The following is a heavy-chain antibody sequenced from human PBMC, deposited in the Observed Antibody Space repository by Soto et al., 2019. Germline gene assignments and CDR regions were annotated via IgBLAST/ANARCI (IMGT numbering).Heavy chain of an antibody. D-gene: IGHD2-21*02. CDR1: GFTFSSYG. V-gene: IGHV3-33*01. J-gene: IGHJ4*02. Sequence: QVQLVESGGGVVQPGRSLRLSCAASGFTFSSYGMHWVRQAPGKGLEWVAVIWYDGSNKYYADSVKGRFTISRDNSKNTLYLQMNSLRAEDTAVYYCARIMCGGDCYDVDYWGQGTLVTVSS. CDR3: ARIMCGGDCYDVDY. CDR2: IWYDGSNK.